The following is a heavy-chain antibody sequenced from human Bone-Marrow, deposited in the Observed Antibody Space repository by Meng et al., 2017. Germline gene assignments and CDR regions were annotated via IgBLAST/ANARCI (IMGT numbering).Heavy chain of an antibody. CDR3: ARAPSWSGIDYYYFDY. CDR1: GGTFSSYA. V-gene: IGHV1-69*05. D-gene: IGHD2-21*02. Sequence: SVKVSCKASGGTFSSYAISWVRQAPGQGLEWMGGIIPIFGTANYAQKFQGRVTITTDESTSTAYMELSSLTSEDTAVYYCARAPSWSGIDYYYFDYWGQGTLVTVPQ. CDR2: IIPIFGTA. J-gene: IGHJ4*02.